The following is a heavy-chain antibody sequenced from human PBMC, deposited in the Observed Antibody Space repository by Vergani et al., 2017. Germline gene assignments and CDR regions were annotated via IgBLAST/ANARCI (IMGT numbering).Heavy chain of an antibody. D-gene: IGHD1-26*01. V-gene: IGHV3-30*18. CDR3: AKEPNPTNPDYYYGMDV. CDR1: GFTFSSYC. CDR2: ISYDGSNK. Sequence: QVQLVESGGGVVQPGRSLRLSCAASGFTFSSYCMHWVRQAPGKGLEWVAVISYDGSNKYYADSVKGRFTISRDNSKNTLYLQMNSLRAEDTAVYYCAKEPNPTNPDYYYGMDVWGQGTTVTVSS. J-gene: IGHJ6*02.